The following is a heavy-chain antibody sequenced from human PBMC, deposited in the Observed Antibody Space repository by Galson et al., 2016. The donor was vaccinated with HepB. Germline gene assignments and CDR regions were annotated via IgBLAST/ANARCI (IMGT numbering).Heavy chain of an antibody. CDR3: AREGRTGWLDP. CDR1: EGTFRSNA. Sequence: SCKASEGTFRSNAISWVRQAPGQGLEWMGGIIPIFGSTNYAQKFRGRVTITADESTSTAYMELSSLRSEDTALYYCAREGRTGWLDPWGQGTLVTVSS. V-gene: IGHV1-69*01. J-gene: IGHJ5*02. CDR2: IIPIFGST. D-gene: IGHD1-14*01.